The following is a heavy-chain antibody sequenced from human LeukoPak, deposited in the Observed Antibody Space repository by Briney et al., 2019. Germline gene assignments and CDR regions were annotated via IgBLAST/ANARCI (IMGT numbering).Heavy chain of an antibody. CDR3: ARGQLWLLGAFDI. D-gene: IGHD5-18*01. CDR1: GFTFSSYS. V-gene: IGHV3-7*01. Sequence: PGGSLRLSCAASGFTFSSYSTNWVRQAPGKGLEWVANIKQDGSEKYYVDSVKGRFTISRDNAKNSLYLQMNSLRAEDTAVYYCARGQLWLLGAFDIWGQGTMVTVSS. CDR2: IKQDGSEK. J-gene: IGHJ3*02.